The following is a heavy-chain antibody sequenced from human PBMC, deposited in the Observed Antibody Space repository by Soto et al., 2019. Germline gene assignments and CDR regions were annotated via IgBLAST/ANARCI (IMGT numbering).Heavy chain of an antibody. D-gene: IGHD7-27*01. CDR1: GYAFTGYY. Sequence: GASVKVSCKASGYAFTGYYMHWVRQAPGQGLEWMGWINPNSGGTNYAQKFQGWVTMTRDTSISTAYMELSRLRSDDTAVYYCAREVTGGDHSNSLTKSDGMDVWGQGTTVTVSS. J-gene: IGHJ6*02. CDR3: AREVTGGDHSNSLTKSDGMDV. CDR2: INPNSGGT. V-gene: IGHV1-2*04.